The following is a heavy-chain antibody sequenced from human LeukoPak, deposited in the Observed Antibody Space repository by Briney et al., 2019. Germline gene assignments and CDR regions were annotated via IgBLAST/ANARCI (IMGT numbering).Heavy chain of an antibody. CDR3: ARDSASPGY. D-gene: IGHD3-10*01. Sequence: SETLSLTCTVSGYSITNGYFWGWIRQPPGKGLEWIGSIHHSGSTYYNPSLRSRVTISVDTSKNQFSLKLNSVTAADTAVYYCARDSASPGYWGQGTLVTVSS. CDR2: IHHSGST. V-gene: IGHV4-38-2*02. CDR1: GYSITNGYF. J-gene: IGHJ4*02.